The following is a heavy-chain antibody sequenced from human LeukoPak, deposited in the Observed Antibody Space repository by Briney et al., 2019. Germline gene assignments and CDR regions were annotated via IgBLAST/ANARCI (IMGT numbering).Heavy chain of an antibody. D-gene: IGHD3-22*01. J-gene: IGHJ4*02. CDR3: ARGGGYYDSSGYYGG. Sequence: SVKVSCKASGGTFSSYAISWVRQAPRHGREWMGGIIPIFGTANYAQKSQGRVTITTDESTSTAYMELSSLRCEDTAGYYCARGGGYYDSSGYYGGWGQGTLVTVSS. CDR1: GGTFSSYA. CDR2: IIPIFGTA. V-gene: IGHV1-69*05.